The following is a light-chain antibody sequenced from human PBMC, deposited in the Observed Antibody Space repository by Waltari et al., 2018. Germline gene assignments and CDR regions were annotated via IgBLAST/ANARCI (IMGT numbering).Light chain of an antibody. CDR1: SSDVGGFDH. Sequence: QSALTQPASVSGSPGQSITIFCTGTSSDVGGFDHVSWYQHHPGKAPKVIIYDVSKRPAWVFNRFAGSKSGNTASLIISGLQADDEANYYGVSCTTISTWVFGGGTKLTVL. CDR3: VSCTTISTWV. J-gene: IGLJ3*02. V-gene: IGLV2-14*03. CDR2: DVS.